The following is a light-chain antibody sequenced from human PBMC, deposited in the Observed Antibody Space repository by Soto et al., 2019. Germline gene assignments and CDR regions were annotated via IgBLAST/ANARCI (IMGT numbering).Light chain of an antibody. J-gene: IGLJ2*01. CDR1: GSDVGDNDV. Sequence: QSALTQPRSVSGSPGQSVTISCSGTGSDVGDNDVVSWYQQYPGEAPIVMIYDVTLPPSGVPDRFSASKSGNSASLTICGLQAEDEADYYCSTCESSYTGDVFGGGTKLTVL. CDR2: DVT. V-gene: IGLV2-11*01. CDR3: STCESSYTGDV.